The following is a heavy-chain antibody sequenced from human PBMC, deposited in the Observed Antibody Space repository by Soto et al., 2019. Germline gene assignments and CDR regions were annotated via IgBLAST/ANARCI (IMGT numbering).Heavy chain of an antibody. Sequence: QLQLQESGPGLVKPSETLSLTCTVSGGSISSSSYYWGWIRQPPGKGLEWIGSIYYSGSTYYNPSLKRRVTISVDTSKNQFSLKLSSVTAADTAVYYCARRYYDSSEDGMDVWGQGTTVTVSS. V-gene: IGHV4-39*01. CDR1: GGSISSSSYY. D-gene: IGHD3-22*01. J-gene: IGHJ6*02. CDR3: ARRYYDSSEDGMDV. CDR2: IYYSGST.